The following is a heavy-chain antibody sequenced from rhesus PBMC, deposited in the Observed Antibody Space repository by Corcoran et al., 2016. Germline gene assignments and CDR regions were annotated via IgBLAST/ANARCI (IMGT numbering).Heavy chain of an antibody. V-gene: IGHV4-65*01. CDR2: ISGSSGST. J-gene: IGHJ4*01. D-gene: IGHD2-15*01. Sequence: QVQLQESGPGLVKPSETLSLTCAVSGGSVSSSNWWGWSRQPPGKGLEWIGYISGSSGSTYYNPSLKSRVTISTDTSKNQFSLKLSSVTAADTAVYYCARRGGTLHLPDYWGQGVLVTVSS. CDR1: GGSVSSSNW. CDR3: ARRGGTLHLPDY.